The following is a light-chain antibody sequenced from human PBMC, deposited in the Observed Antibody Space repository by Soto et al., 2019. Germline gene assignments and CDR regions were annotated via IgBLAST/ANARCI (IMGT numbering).Light chain of an antibody. CDR3: SSCTSSSPQVV. V-gene: IGLV2-14*01. Sequence: QSALTQPASVSGSPGQSITISCTGTSSDVGGYNYVSWYQQHPGKAPKHMIYDVSNRPSGVSNRFSGSKSGNTASLTISGLQAEDEADYYCSSCTSSSPQVVFGGGTKVTVL. CDR1: SSDVGGYNY. J-gene: IGLJ2*01. CDR2: DVS.